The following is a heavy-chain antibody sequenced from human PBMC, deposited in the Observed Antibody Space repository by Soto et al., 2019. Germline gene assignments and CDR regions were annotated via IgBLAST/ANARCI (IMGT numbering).Heavy chain of an antibody. J-gene: IGHJ4*02. CDR2: ISYDGSNK. V-gene: IGHV3-30*18. D-gene: IGHD4-17*01. CDR1: GFTFSSYG. CDR3: AKDEDYGDYVEVNDY. Sequence: QVQLVESGGGVVQPGRSLRLSCAASGFTFSSYGMHWVRQAPGKGLEWVAVISYDGSNKYYADSVKGRFTISRDNSKNTLYLQMNSLRAEDTAVYYCAKDEDYGDYVEVNDYWGQGTLVTVSS.